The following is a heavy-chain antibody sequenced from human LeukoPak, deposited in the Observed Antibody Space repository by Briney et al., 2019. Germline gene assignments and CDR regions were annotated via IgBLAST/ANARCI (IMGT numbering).Heavy chain of an antibody. J-gene: IGHJ5*02. CDR2: IYDSGNT. CDR3: ARHDCDSSRCSVNWFDP. D-gene: IGHD2/OR15-2a*01. Sequence: SEALSLTCTVSGVSMSSSPYYWGWIRQPPGKGLEWIGTIYDSGNTNYNPSLRSRLTISVDTSRNQFSLKLSSVTAADTAVYYCARHDCDSSRCSVNWFDPWGQGTLVTVSS. CDR1: GVSMSSSPYY. V-gene: IGHV4-39*01.